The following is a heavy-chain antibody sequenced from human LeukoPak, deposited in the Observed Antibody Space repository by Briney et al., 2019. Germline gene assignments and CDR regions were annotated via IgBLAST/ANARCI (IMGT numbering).Heavy chain of an antibody. D-gene: IGHD3-10*01. CDR2: IDTSGTT. CDR1: GGSFTSYY. V-gene: IGHV4-4*07. J-gene: IGHJ4*02. Sequence: SETLSLTCTVSGGSFTSYYWSWIRQPAGKGLEWIGHIDTSGTTNYNLSLKSRVTMSTDTSKNQYSLKLSSVTAADTAIYYCARDAKYYYGSRTFFFFEYWGQGTLLTVSS. CDR3: ARDAKYYYGSRTFFFFEY.